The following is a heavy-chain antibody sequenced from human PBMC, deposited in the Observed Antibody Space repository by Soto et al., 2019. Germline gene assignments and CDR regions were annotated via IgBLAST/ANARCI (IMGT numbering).Heavy chain of an antibody. CDR3: ARDRNSYGPFDY. J-gene: IGHJ4*02. CDR2: ISYDGSNK. CDR1: GFTFSSYA. D-gene: IGHD5-18*01. Sequence: QVQLVESGGGVVQPGRSLRLSCVASGFTFSSYAMHWVRQAPGKGLEWVAVISYDGSNKYYADSVKGRFTISRDNSKNTLYLQMNSLRAEDTAVYYCARDRNSYGPFDYWGQGTLVTVSS. V-gene: IGHV3-30-3*01.